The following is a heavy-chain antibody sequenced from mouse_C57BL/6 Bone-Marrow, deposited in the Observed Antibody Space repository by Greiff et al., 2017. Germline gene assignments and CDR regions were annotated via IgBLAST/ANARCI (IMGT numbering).Heavy chain of an antibody. V-gene: IGHV5-16*01. CDR1: GFTFSDYY. CDR3: ARDNGSRYFDD. J-gene: IGHJ2*01. Sequence: EVQVVESEGGLVQPGSSMKLSCTASGFTFSDYYMAWVRQVPEKGLEWVANINYDGSSTYYLDSLKSRFIISRDNAKNILYLQMSSLKSEDTATYYCARDNGSRYFDDWGQGTTLTVSS. D-gene: IGHD1-1*01. CDR2: INYDGSST.